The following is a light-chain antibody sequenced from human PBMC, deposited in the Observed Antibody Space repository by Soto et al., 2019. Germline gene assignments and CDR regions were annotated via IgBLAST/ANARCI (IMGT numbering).Light chain of an antibody. V-gene: IGKV3-20*01. CDR3: QQYGSSPRT. CDR2: GAS. CDR1: QSVSSK. J-gene: IGKJ1*01. Sequence: EIVLTQSPGTLSLSPGERATLSCRASQSVSSKLAWYQQKPGQAPRLLIYGASTRATGIPDRFSGSGSGTDFTLTISRLEPEDFAVYYCQQYGSSPRTLGQGTKVDIK.